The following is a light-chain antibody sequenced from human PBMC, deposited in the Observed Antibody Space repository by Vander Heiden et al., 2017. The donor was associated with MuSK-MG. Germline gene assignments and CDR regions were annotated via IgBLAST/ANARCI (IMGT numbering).Light chain of an antibody. CDR2: DAS. CDR3: QQDNSFPCT. CDR1: QTISNW. J-gene: IGKJ2*02. V-gene: IGKV1-5*01. Sequence: DIQMTQSPSTLSASVGDRVTITCRASQTISNWLAWYQQKPGRAPKLLIYDASSLESGVPSRLSGSGSGTEFTLTISSLQPDDFATYYCQQDNSFPCTFGQGTKMDIK.